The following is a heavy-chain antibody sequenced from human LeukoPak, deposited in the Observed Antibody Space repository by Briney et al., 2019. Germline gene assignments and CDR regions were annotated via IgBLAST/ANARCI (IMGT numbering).Heavy chain of an antibody. Sequence: SETLSLTCTVSGASISSYYWSWLRQPPGKGLEWIGYIYYSGSTNYNPSLKGRGTISVDTSKNQFSLKLSSVTAADTAVYYCAREGGYCSGGSCYRTLDPWGQGTLVTVSS. CDR2: IYYSGST. J-gene: IGHJ5*02. V-gene: IGHV4-59*01. D-gene: IGHD2-15*01. CDR1: GASISSYY. CDR3: AREGGYCSGGSCYRTLDP.